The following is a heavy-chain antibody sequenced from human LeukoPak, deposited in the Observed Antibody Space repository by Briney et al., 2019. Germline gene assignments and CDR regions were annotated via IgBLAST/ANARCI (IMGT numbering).Heavy chain of an antibody. CDR1: EYTLTTYW. D-gene: IGHD5-18*01. CDR2: IYPGDADT. CDR3: ARGGTTMVPDN. Sequence: GESLKISCKGSEYTLTTYWIAWVPRIPGKALDWMGLIYPGDADTRYRPSFQGQVTISAGKSISTAYLQWSSLKASDTAMYYCARGGTTMVPDNWGQGTLVTVSS. V-gene: IGHV5-51*01. J-gene: IGHJ4*02.